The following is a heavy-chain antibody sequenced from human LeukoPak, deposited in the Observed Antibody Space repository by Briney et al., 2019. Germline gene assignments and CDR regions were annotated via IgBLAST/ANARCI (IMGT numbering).Heavy chain of an antibody. CDR3: AVVVGATTFDY. CDR2: ISAYNGNT. V-gene: IGHV1-18*01. J-gene: IGHJ4*02. CDR1: GYTFTSYG. D-gene: IGHD1-26*01. Sequence: AASVTVSCKASGYTFTSYGISWVRQAPGQGLEWMGWISAYNGNTNYAQKLQGRVTMTTDTSTSTAYMELRSLRSDDTAVYYCAVVVGATTFDYWGQGTLVTVSS.